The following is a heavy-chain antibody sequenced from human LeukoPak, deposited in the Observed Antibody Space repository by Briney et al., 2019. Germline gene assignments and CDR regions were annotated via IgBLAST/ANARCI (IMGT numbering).Heavy chain of an antibody. V-gene: IGHV3-23*01. J-gene: IGHJ4*02. CDR2: ISGSGGST. Sequence: PGGSLRLSCAASGFTFSSYAMSWVRQAPGKGLEWVSAISGSGGSTYYADSVKGRFTISRDNSKNTLDLQMNSLRAEDTAVYYCAKDHVLLWFGELLPQAHDYWGQGTLVTVSS. D-gene: IGHD3-10*01. CDR1: GFTFSSYA. CDR3: AKDHVLLWFGELLPQAHDY.